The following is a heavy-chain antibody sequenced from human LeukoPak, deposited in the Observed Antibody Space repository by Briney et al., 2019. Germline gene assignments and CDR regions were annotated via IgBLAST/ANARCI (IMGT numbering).Heavy chain of an antibody. D-gene: IGHD6-19*01. CDR3: ARAQWRTYSYFYMDV. J-gene: IGHJ6*03. CDR2: IYSSGSS. V-gene: IGHV3-53*01. Sequence: GGSLRLSCAASGFTVSINYMSWVRQAPGKGLEWISDIYSSGSSYYEDSVECRLTISSDDSTNTLYLLMISLITEDTAVYYCARAQWRTYSYFYMDVWGEGTTVTVSS. CDR1: GFTVSINY.